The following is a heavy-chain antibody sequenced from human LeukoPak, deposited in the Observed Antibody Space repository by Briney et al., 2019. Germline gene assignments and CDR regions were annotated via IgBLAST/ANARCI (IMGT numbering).Heavy chain of an antibody. V-gene: IGHV4-59*08. D-gene: IGHD1-1*01. Sequence: SETLSLTCSVSGASMSSYYWSWIRQPPGRGLEWLGYISYTGSTNYTPSLTSRLTISVDTSKNQLSLNLTTAPAADTAVYYCARHEGTWTFDYWGQGALVTVSS. CDR3: ARHEGTWTFDY. CDR1: GASMSSYY. J-gene: IGHJ4*02. CDR2: ISYTGST.